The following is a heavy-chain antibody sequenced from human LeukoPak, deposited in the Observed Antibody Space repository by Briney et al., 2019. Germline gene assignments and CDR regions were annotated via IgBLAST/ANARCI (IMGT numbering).Heavy chain of an antibody. V-gene: IGHV3-23*01. Sequence: GGSLRLSCAASGFTFNTYAMSWVRQAPGKGLEWVSSNSGGGGSTYYADSVEGRFTISRDNSKNTLYLQMNSLRAEDTAVYYCAKRGLGDREAFDIWGQGTMVTVSS. CDR3: AKRGLGDREAFDI. D-gene: IGHD2-21*02. CDR1: GFTFNTYA. CDR2: NSGGGGST. J-gene: IGHJ3*02.